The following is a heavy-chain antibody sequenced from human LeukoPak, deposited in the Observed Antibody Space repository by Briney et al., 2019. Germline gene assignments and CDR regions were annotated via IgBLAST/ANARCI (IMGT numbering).Heavy chain of an antibody. CDR3: ARLTPLVY. CDR1: GGSISSSSDY. CDR2: IYYSGST. Sequence: PSETLSLTCTVSGGSISSSSDYWGWIRQPPGKGLEWIGSIYYSGSTYYNPSLKSRVTISVDTSKNQFSLKLSSVTAADTAVYYCARLTPLVYWGQGTLVTVSS. V-gene: IGHV4-39*01. J-gene: IGHJ4*02.